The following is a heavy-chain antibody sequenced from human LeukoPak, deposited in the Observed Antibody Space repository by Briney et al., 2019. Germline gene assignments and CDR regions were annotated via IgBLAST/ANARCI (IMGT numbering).Heavy chain of an antibody. D-gene: IGHD3-22*01. CDR2: IDWDDDK. CDR3: ARIQYYYDSSGSSTLSDY. Sequence: SGPTLVNPTQTLTLTCTFSGFSLSTSGMCVSWIRQPPGKALEWLARIDWDDDKYYSTSLKTRLTISKDTSKNQVVLTMTNMDPVDTATYYCARIQYYYDSSGSSTLSDYWGQGTLVTVSS. V-gene: IGHV2-70*11. J-gene: IGHJ4*02. CDR1: GFSLSTSGMC.